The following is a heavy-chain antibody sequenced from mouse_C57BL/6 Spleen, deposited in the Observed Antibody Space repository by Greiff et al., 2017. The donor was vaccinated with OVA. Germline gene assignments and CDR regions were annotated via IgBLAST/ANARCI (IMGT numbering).Heavy chain of an antibody. CDR2: IDPANGNT. CDR1: GFNIQNTY. D-gene: IGHD2-3*01. Sequence: EVQGVESVAELVRPGASVKLSCTASGFNIQNTYMHWVKQRPEQGLEWIGRIDPANGNTKYAPKFQGKATITADTSSNTAYLQLSSLTSEDTAIYYCAGRWLLPYYYARDYWGQGTSVTVSS. J-gene: IGHJ4*01. CDR3: AGRWLLPYYYARDY. V-gene: IGHV14-3*01.